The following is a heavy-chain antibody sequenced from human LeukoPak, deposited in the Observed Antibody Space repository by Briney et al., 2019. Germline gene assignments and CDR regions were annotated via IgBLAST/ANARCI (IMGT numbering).Heavy chain of an antibody. CDR3: AKDARRTSGWYFFDY. V-gene: IGHV3-23*01. Sequence: GGSLRLSCATSGXSFSSYAMSWVRQAPGKGLEWVSAISESGGYTNYAGSVKGRFTVSRDNSKNTLFLQMNSLRAEDTAVYYCAKDARRTSGWYFFDYWGQGTLVTVSS. D-gene: IGHD6-19*01. J-gene: IGHJ4*02. CDR1: GXSFSSYA. CDR2: ISESGGYT.